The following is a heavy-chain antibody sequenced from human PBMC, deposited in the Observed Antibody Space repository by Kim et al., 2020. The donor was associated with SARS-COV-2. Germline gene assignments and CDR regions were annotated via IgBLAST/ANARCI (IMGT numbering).Heavy chain of an antibody. V-gene: IGHV3-66*02. J-gene: IGHJ6*02. Sequence: GGSLRLSCAASGFTVSSNYMSWVRQAPGKGLEWVSVIYSGGSTYYADSVKGRFTISRDNSKNTLYLQMNSLRAEDTAVYYCARDARAELYGMDVWGQGTTVTVSS. CDR3: ARDARAELYGMDV. CDR1: GFTVSSNY. D-gene: IGHD1-26*01. CDR2: IYSGGST.